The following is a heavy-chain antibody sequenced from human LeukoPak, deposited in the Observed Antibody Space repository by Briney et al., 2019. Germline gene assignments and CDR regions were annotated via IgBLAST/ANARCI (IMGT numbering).Heavy chain of an antibody. J-gene: IGHJ6*03. CDR1: GGTFSSYA. V-gene: IGHV1-69*04. CDR3: ARDLGYCSGGSYYSGYYYYYMDV. CDR2: IIPILGIA. Sequence: SVKVSCKASGGTFSSYAISWVRQAPGQGLEWMGRIIPILGIANYAQKFQGRVTITADKSTSTAYMELSSLRSEDTAVYYCARDLGYCSGGSYYSGYYYYYMDVWGKGTTVTVSS. D-gene: IGHD2-15*01.